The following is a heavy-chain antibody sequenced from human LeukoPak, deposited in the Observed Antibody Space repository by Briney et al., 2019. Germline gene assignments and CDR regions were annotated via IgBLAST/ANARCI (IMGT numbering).Heavy chain of an antibody. V-gene: IGHV4-31*03. CDR1: GGSISSGGYY. J-gene: IGHJ5*02. D-gene: IGHD3-10*01. Sequence: PSETLSLTCTVSGGSISSGGYYWSWIRQHPGKGLEWIGYIYYSGSTYYNPSLKSRVTISVDTSKNQFSLKLSSVTAADTAVYYCAREGIWFGGSATFDPWGQGTLVTVSS. CDR3: AREGIWFGGSATFDP. CDR2: IYYSGST.